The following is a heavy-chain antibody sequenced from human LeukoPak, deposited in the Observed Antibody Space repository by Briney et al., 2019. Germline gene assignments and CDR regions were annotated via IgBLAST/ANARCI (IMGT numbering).Heavy chain of an antibody. V-gene: IGHV3-7*03. Sequence: GGSLRLSCAGSGFTFSSYWMSWVRQAPGKGLEWVAKINQDGSEKDYVDSVEGRFRISRDNAKNELYLQMNSLRAEDTAVYYCAKGGKWDVTPFDYWGQGTLVTVSS. CDR2: INQDGSEK. J-gene: IGHJ4*02. D-gene: IGHD1-26*01. CDR1: GFTFSSYW. CDR3: AKGGKWDVTPFDY.